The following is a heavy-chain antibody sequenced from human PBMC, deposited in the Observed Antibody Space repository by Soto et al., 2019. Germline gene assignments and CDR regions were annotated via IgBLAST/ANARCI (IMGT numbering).Heavy chain of an antibody. CDR2: INWNGGST. D-gene: IGHD5-18*01. CDR1: GFTFDDYG. J-gene: IGHJ6*03. V-gene: IGHV3-20*01. CDR3: ARVRDSYGQYYYYYMDV. Sequence: GESLKISCAASGFTFDDYGMSWVRQAPGKGLEWVSGINWNGGSTGYADSVKGRFTISRDNAKNSLYLQMNSLRAEDTALYHCARVRDSYGQYYYYYMDVWGKGTTVTVSS.